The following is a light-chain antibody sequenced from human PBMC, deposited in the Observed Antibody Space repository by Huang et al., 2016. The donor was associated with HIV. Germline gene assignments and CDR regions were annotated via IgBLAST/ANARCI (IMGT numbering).Light chain of an antibody. Sequence: DIQMTQSPSSLYASVGDRVTISCRASQSISAYLNWYQHRPGRAPKLLIYATSDLQGGVPSRFSGSRSGTQFTLTISSLQPEDFATYYCQQSYSFSRTFGQGTKLDIK. J-gene: IGKJ2*01. CDR1: QSISAY. CDR2: ATS. CDR3: QQSYSFSRT. V-gene: IGKV1-39*01.